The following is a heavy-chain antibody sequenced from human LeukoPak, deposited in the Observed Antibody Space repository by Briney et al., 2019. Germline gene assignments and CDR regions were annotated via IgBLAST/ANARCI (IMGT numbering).Heavy chain of an antibody. Sequence: PSETLSLTCTVSGGSISSGDYYWSWIRQPPGKGLEWIGYIYYSGSTYYNPSLKSRVTISVDTSKNQFSLKLSSVTAADTAVYYCARNPRYCTNGVCSPNNWFDPWGQGTLVTVSS. D-gene: IGHD2-8*01. CDR2: IYYSGST. J-gene: IGHJ5*02. CDR1: GGSISSGDYY. CDR3: ARNPRYCTNGVCSPNNWFDP. V-gene: IGHV4-30-4*01.